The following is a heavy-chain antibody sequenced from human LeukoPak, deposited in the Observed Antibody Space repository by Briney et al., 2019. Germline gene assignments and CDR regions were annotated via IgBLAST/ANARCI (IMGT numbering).Heavy chain of an antibody. V-gene: IGHV3-48*02. CDR2: ISSSSSTI. CDR3: ARDPNDFWSGLLFDY. Sequence: GGSLRLSCAASGFTFSSYSVNWVRQAPGKGLEWVSYISSSSSTIYYADSVKGRFTISRDNAKNSLYLQMNSLRDEDTAVYYCARDPNDFWSGLLFDYWGQGTLVTVSS. CDR1: GFTFSSYS. D-gene: IGHD3-3*01. J-gene: IGHJ4*02.